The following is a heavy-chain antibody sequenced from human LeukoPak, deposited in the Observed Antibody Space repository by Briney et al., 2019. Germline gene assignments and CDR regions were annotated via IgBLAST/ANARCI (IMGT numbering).Heavy chain of an antibody. CDR2: INHSGST. CDR3: ARDLPYCGGDCYMH. D-gene: IGHD2-21*02. Sequence: KPSETLSLTCAVYGGSFSGYYWSWIRRPPGKGLEWIGEINHSGSTNYNPSLKSRVTISGDTSKNQFSLKLSSVTAADTAVYYCARDLPYCGGDCYMHWGQGTLVTVSS. CDR1: GGSFSGYY. J-gene: IGHJ4*02. V-gene: IGHV4-34*01.